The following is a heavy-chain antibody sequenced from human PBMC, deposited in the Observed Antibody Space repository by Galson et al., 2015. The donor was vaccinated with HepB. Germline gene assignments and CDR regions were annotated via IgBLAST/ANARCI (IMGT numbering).Heavy chain of an antibody. CDR1: GFTFSRYN. V-gene: IGHV3-21*01. CDR3: ASNIEAAGAIFDY. Sequence: SLRLSCAASGFTFSRYNMNWVRQIPGKGLEWVASISGDSTYILYADSVKGRFTISRDNAENSLYLQLSSLAAGDTAIYYCASNIEAAGAIFDYWGQGPLVTVSS. CDR2: ISGDSTYI. J-gene: IGHJ4*02. D-gene: IGHD6-25*01.